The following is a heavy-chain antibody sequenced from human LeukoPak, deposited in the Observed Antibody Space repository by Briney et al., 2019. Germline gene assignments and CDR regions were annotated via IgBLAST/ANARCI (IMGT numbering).Heavy chain of an antibody. CDR1: GFTFSSFW. Sequence: PGGSLRLSCAASGFTFSSFWMSWVRQAPGKGLEWVANINQDESEGFYVDSVKGRFTISRDNAKNSLYLQMNSLRAEDTALYFCVRDWHQLLSGTYYYYMDVWGKGTTVTVSS. J-gene: IGHJ6*03. V-gene: IGHV3-7*01. CDR2: INQDESEG. D-gene: IGHD2-2*01. CDR3: VRDWHQLLSGTYYYYMDV.